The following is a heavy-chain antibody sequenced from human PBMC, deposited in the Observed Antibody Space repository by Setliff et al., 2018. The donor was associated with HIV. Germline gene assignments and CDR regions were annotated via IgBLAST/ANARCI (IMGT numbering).Heavy chain of an antibody. J-gene: IGHJ3*02. D-gene: IGHD3-22*01. CDR3: ATQSFSDTDNYYYAAFDI. V-gene: IGHV4-4*09. CDR2: IYPGGGSI. CDR1: GGSIRSHY. Sequence: SETLSLTCTVSGGSIRSHYWNWLRQPPGKGLELIGYIYPGGGSINYNPSLKSRLTISVDTSKNQLSPKLRSVTAADTAVYYCATQSFSDTDNYYYAAFDIWGQGTMVTVSS.